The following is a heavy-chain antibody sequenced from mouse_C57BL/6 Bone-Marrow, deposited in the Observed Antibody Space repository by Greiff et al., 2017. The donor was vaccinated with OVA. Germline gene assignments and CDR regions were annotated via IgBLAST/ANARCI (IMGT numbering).Heavy chain of an antibody. CDR3: ARQRGHDYDVGDY. CDR1: GYTFTSYG. Sequence: QVHVKQSGAELARPGASVKLSCKASGYTFTSYGISWVKQRTGQGLEWIGEIYPRSGNTYYNEKFKGKATLTADKSSSTAYMELRSLTSEDSAVYFCARQRGHDYDVGDYWGQGTTLTVSS. J-gene: IGHJ2*01. D-gene: IGHD2-4*01. CDR2: IYPRSGNT. V-gene: IGHV1-81*01.